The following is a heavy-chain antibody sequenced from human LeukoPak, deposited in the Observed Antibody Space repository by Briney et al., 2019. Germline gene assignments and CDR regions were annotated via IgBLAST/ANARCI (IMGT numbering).Heavy chain of an antibody. V-gene: IGHV1-2*02. D-gene: IGHD7-27*01. CDR2: INPNSGGT. J-gene: IGHJ6*02. CDR1: GYTFTDYY. CDR3: ARGVWVLYYYYGMDV. Sequence: ASVKVSCKASGYTFTDYYMHWVRQAPGQGLEWMGWINPNSGGTNYAQKFQGRVTMTRDTSISTAYMELSRLRSDGTAVYYCARGVWVLYYYYGMDVWGQGTTVTVSS.